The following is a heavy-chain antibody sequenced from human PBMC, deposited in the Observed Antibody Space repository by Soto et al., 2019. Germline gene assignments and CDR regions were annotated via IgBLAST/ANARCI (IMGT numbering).Heavy chain of an antibody. D-gene: IGHD2-8*01. CDR1: EFTFSSYA. CDR2: VSNDGSNK. V-gene: IGHV3-30*18. J-gene: IGHJ6*02. CDR3: AKDQSTNSRSYHALDV. Sequence: QVQLVESGGGVVQPGESLRLSCAASEFTFSSYAMHWVRQAPGKGLERVAVVSNDGSNKYYADSVEGRFTISRDTSKNTLNLQMNILRAEDTAVYYCAKDQSTNSRSYHALDVWGQGTTVTVS.